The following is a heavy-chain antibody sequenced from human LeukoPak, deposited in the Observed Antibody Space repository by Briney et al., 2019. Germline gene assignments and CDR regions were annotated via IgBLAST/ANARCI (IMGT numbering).Heavy chain of an antibody. CDR3: AVGATPGGLDY. Sequence: GGSLRLSCAASGFTFSNYWMHWVRHAPGKGLVWVSGINGDGSSTTYADSVKGRFTISRDNAKNTLYLQMNSLRAEDTAVFYCAVGATPGGLDYWGQGTLVTVSS. CDR2: INGDGSST. J-gene: IGHJ4*02. CDR1: GFTFSNYW. D-gene: IGHD4/OR15-4a*01. V-gene: IGHV3-74*01.